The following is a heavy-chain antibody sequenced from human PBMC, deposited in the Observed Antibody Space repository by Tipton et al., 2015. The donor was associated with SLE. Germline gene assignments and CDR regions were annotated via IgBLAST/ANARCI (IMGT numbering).Heavy chain of an antibody. CDR3: ARASTLESYFDY. V-gene: IGHV1-2*06. CDR2: INPNSGGT. Sequence: QSGAEVKKPGASVKVSCKASGYTVIGYYLHWVRQAPGQGLECMGRINPNSGGTNYAQKFQGRVTMTTDESTSTAYMELSSLRSEDTAVYYCARASTLESYFDYWGQGTLVTVSS. J-gene: IGHJ4*02. CDR1: GYTVIGYY.